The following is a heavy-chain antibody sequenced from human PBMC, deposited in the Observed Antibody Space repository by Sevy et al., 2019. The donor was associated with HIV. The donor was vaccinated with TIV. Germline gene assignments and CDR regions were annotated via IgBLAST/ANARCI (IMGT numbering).Heavy chain of an antibody. CDR1: GGSISSYY. Sequence: SETLSLTCTVSGGSISSYYWSWIRQPPGKGLEWIGYIYYSGSTNYNPSLKSRVTISVDTSKNQFSLKLSSVTAADTAVYYCAREDSSRYYFDYWGQGTLVTVSS. D-gene: IGHD6-13*01. V-gene: IGHV4-59*01. J-gene: IGHJ4*02. CDR2: IYYSGST. CDR3: AREDSSRYYFDY.